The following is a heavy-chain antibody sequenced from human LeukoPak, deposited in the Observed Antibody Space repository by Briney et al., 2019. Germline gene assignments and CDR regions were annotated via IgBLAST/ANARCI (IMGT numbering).Heavy chain of an antibody. Sequence: SQTLSLTCTVSGGSISSGDYYWSWIRQPPGKGLEWIGYIYYSGSTYCNPSLKSRVTISVDTSKNQFSLKLSSVTAADTAVYYCARAPGDYYDSSGYAYYFDYWGQGTLVTVSS. D-gene: IGHD3-22*01. CDR1: GGSISSGDYY. V-gene: IGHV4-30-4*01. CDR2: IYYSGST. J-gene: IGHJ4*02. CDR3: ARAPGDYYDSSGYAYYFDY.